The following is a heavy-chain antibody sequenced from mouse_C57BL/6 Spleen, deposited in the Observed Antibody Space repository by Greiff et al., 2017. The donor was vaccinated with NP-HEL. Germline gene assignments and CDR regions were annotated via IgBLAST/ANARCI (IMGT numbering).Heavy chain of an antibody. CDR1: GYAFSSYW. V-gene: IGHV1-80*01. J-gene: IGHJ2*01. CDR2: IYPGDGDT. CDR3: AGTTVVATRWFDY. Sequence: VQLQQSGAELVKPGASVKISCKASGYAFSSYWMNWVKQRPGKGLEWIGQIYPGDGDTNYNGKFKGKATLTADKSSSTAYMQLSSLTSEDSAVYFCAGTTVVATRWFDYWGQGTTLTVSS. D-gene: IGHD1-1*01.